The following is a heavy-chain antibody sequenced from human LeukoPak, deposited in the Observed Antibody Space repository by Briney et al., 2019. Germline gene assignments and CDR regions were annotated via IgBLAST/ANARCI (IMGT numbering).Heavy chain of an antibody. J-gene: IGHJ5*02. D-gene: IGHD2-2*01. CDR3: ARQYSSTSCYFEFDP. CDR1: GGTFSSYA. Sequence: SVKVSCKASGGTFSSYAISWVRQAPGQGLEWMGRIIPIFGIANYAQKFQGRVTITADKSTSTAYMELSSLRSEDTAVYYCARQYSSTSCYFEFDPWGQGTLVTVSS. V-gene: IGHV1-69*04. CDR2: IIPIFGIA.